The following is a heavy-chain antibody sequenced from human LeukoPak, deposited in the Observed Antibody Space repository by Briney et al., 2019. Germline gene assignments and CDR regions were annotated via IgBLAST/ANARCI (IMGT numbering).Heavy chain of an antibody. V-gene: IGHV4-61*02. D-gene: IGHD3-22*01. J-gene: IGHJ5*02. CDR3: AACYYDSSAQNWFDP. Sequence: PSQTLSLTCTVSGGSISSGSYYWSWIRQPAGKGLEWIGRIYTSGSTNYNPSLKSRVIISVDTSKNQFSLKLSSVTAADTAVYYCAACYYDSSAQNWFDPWGLGTLVTVSS. CDR2: IYTSGST. CDR1: GGSISSGSYY.